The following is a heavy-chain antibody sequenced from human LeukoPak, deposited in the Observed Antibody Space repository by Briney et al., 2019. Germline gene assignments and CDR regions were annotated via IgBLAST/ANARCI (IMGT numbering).Heavy chain of an antibody. CDR1: GYTFTGQY. V-gene: IGHV1-2*02. CDR2: LNPNSGGK. D-gene: IGHD6-6*01. CDR3: ARDEYSSSSQNKGLERY. J-gene: IGHJ4*02. Sequence: GASLKVDCKASGYTFTGQYLHWVRQAPGQGLELLGWLNPNSGGKNYRQRLQGRVTITRDTSISTAYMELSRLRPDDTAVYYCARDEYSSSSQNKGLERYWGQGTLVTVSS.